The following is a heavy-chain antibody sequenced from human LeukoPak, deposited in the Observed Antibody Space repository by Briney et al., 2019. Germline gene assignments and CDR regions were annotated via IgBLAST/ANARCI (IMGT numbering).Heavy chain of an antibody. D-gene: IGHD3-16*01. J-gene: IGHJ6*02. V-gene: IGHV4-59*01. CDR2: IHYSGRA. Sequence: SETLSLTCYVSGGSISGYYWTWVRQPPGKGLEWIGQIHYSGRADYNPSLKSRITMSVDTSRNQISLKLSSVTAADTAIYYCVRFGVNYDMDVWGQGTTVTVFS. CDR3: VRFGVNYDMDV. CDR1: GGSISGYY.